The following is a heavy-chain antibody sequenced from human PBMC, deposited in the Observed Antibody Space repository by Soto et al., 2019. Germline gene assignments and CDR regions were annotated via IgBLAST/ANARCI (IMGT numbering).Heavy chain of an antibody. D-gene: IGHD1-20*01. CDR1: GGSSRAYH. CDR2: FSYSGSL. Sequence: GELQQWGTGLLTRSETQSLNCSVYGGSSRAYHWSWLRQSPGEGLEWIGDFSYSGSLNYHPSLKGRVAVSLDTSTNHFSMTMTSVTAADTAVDFCAGGPRYWSFALWGRGTLVTVS. CDR3: AGGPRYWSFAL. J-gene: IGHJ2*01. V-gene: IGHV4-34*01.